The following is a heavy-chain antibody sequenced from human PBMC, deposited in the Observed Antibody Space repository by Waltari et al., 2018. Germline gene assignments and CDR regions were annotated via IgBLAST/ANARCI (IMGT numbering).Heavy chain of an antibody. J-gene: IGHJ6*03. CDR1: GGSISSSSYY. CDR2: IYYSGST. CDR3: ARLINYYGSGSYYYYYYMDV. D-gene: IGHD3-10*01. Sequence: QLQLQESGPGLVKPSETLSLTCTVSGGSISSSSYYWGWIRQPPGKGLEWIGSIYYSGSTYYNPSHKKRVTISVDTSKNQFSLKLSFVTAADTAVYYCARLINYYGSGSYYYYYYMDVWGKGTTVTVSS. V-gene: IGHV4-39*07.